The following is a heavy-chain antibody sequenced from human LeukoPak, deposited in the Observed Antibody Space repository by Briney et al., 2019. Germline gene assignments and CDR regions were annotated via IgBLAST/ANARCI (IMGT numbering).Heavy chain of an antibody. V-gene: IGHV4-39*07. CDR3: ANGYCTNGVCYPYYYYYMDV. CDR1: GDSISNSRYY. D-gene: IGHD2-8*01. Sequence: PSETLSLTCNISGDSISNSRYYWAWIRQPPGKGLEWIGNIDSSATTYYNPSLKSRVRISIETSKNQSSLRLTSVPAADTAVYYCANGYCTNGVCYPYYYYYMDVWGKGTTVTVSS. CDR2: IDSSATT. J-gene: IGHJ6*03.